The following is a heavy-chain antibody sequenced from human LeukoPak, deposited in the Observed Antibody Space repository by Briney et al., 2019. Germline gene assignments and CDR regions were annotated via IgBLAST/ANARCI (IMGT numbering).Heavy chain of an antibody. CDR2: IRSKANSYAT. V-gene: IGHV3-73*01. D-gene: IGHD2-2*01. J-gene: IGHJ6*03. CDR1: GFTFSGSA. CDR3: TRPPRDIVVVPAAMGALGYYYMDV. Sequence: PGGSLRLPCAASGFTFSGSAMHWVRQASGKGLEWVGRIRSKANSYATAYAASVKGRFTISRDDSKNTAYLQMNSLKTEDTAVYYCTRPPRDIVVVPAAMGALGYYYMDVWGKGTTVTVSS.